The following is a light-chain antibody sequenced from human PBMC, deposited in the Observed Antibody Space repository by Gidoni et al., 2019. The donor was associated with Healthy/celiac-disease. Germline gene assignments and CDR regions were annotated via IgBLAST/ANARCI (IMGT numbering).Light chain of an antibody. CDR2: WAS. CDR1: QSVLYSSNNKNY. J-gene: IGKJ1*01. CDR3: QQYYSTPFT. V-gene: IGKV4-1*01. Sequence: DIVLTPSPDSLAVSLCGRATIHCKSSQSVLYSSNNKNYLAWYQQKPGQPPKLLIYWASTRESGVPDRFSGSGSGTDFTLTISSLQAEDVAVYYCQQYYSTPFTFGQGTKVEIK.